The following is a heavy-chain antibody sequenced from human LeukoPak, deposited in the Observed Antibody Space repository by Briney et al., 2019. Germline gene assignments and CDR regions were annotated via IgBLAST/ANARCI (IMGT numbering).Heavy chain of an antibody. CDR2: IRYDGSNK. D-gene: IGHD2-21*02. V-gene: IGHV3-30*02. CDR3: AKEGTYCGGDCYLFAY. J-gene: IGHJ4*02. Sequence: GGSLRLSCAASGFTFSSYGMHWVRQAPGKGLVWVAFIRYDGSNKYYADSVKGRFTISRDNSKNTLYLQMNSLRAEDTAVYYCAKEGTYCGGDCYLFAYWGQGTLVTVSS. CDR1: GFTFSSYG.